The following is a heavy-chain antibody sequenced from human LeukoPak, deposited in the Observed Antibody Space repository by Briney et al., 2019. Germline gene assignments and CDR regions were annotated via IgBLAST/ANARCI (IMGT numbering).Heavy chain of an antibody. J-gene: IGHJ4*02. D-gene: IGHD6-13*01. V-gene: IGHV3-7*03. CDR3: ARSLPYGTTWYGRSDF. CDR1: GFPFNAYW. CDR2: IRQDGDAK. Sequence: GGSLRLSCAASGFPFNAYWMTWVRQAPGKGLEWVANIRQDGDAKYYVDSVKGRFTISRDNAMNSLYLQMNSLRAEDTAIYYCARSLPYGTTWYGRSDFWGQGTLVTVSS.